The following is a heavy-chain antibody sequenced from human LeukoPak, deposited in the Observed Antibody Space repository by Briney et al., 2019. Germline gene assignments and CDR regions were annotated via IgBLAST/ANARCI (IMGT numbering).Heavy chain of an antibody. D-gene: IGHD1-1*01. V-gene: IGHV5-51*04. CDR1: GYSFTNYW. CDR3: ARAWNFDY. CDR2: INPSDSDT. J-gene: IGHJ4*02. Sequence: GESLKISFKGSGYSFTNYWIAWVRQMPGRGLEWMVIINPSDSDTRYSPSFQGQVTISADKPISTAYLQWSSLKASDSAMYYCARAWNFDYWGQGTLVTVSS.